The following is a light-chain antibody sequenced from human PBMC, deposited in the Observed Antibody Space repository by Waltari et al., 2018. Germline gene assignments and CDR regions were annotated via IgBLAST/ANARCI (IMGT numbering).Light chain of an antibody. CDR2: EVS. Sequence: QSALTQHASVSGSPGQSITISCTGTSSDVGCYNLVSWYPQHPGKAPKLMIYEVSKRPSGVSNRFSGSKSGNTASLTSAGLQAEDEADYYCCSYAGSSTWVVGGGTKLTVL. J-gene: IGLJ3*02. CDR1: SSDVGCYNL. CDR3: CSYAGSSTWV. V-gene: IGLV2-23*02.